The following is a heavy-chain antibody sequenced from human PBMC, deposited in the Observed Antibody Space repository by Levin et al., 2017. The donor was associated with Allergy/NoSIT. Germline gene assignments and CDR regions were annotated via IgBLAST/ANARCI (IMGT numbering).Heavy chain of an antibody. CDR3: ARDLSPQWFGEFLAGYFDY. Sequence: GGSLRLSCAASGFTFSSYGMHWVRQAPGKGLEWVAVIWYDGSNKYYADSVKGRFTISRDNSKNTLYLQMNSLRAEDTAVYYCARDLSPQWFGEFLAGYFDYWGQGTLVTVSS. V-gene: IGHV3-33*01. J-gene: IGHJ4*02. D-gene: IGHD3-10*01. CDR2: IWYDGSNK. CDR1: GFTFSSYG.